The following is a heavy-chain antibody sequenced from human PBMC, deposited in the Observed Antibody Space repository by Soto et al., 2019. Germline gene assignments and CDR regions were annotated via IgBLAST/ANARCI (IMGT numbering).Heavy chain of an antibody. J-gene: IGHJ4*02. CDR1: GFSLTTAEVG. V-gene: IGHV2-5*02. D-gene: IGHD2-21*01. Sequence: QITLKESGPTLVKPTQTLTLTCTFSGFSLTTAEVGVGWIRQPPGEALQWLALIYGDDDIRYSPSLNSRLTITKDTSKNQVVLTMTNMDAVDTATYYCARRLRGGDFVNFDYWGQGTLVSVSS. CDR2: IYGDDDI. CDR3: ARRLRGGDFVNFDY.